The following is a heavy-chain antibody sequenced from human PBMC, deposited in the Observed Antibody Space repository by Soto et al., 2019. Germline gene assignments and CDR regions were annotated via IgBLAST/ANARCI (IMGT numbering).Heavy chain of an antibody. J-gene: IGHJ4*02. CDR1: GFSLSTTGVG. CDR2: IYWDDDK. Sequence: QITLKESGPTLVKPTQTLKLTCTSSGFSLSTTGVGVGWIRQPPGKALAWLALIYWDDDKRYSPSLKSRLTHDKNNSQNQVALAMTSMDPMDTATYYCAHTDTGRTTVVTAFDYLGQGTLVTVSS. CDR3: AHTDTGRTTVVTAFDY. D-gene: IGHD4-4*01. V-gene: IGHV2-5*02.